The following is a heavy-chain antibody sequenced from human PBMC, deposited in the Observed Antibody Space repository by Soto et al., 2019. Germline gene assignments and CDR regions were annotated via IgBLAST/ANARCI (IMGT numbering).Heavy chain of an antibody. CDR3: TGEVASGY. J-gene: IGHJ4*02. V-gene: IGHV3-30*03. Sequence: QVQLVESGGGVVQPGRSLRLSCAVSGFTVSTYGMHWVRQAPGKGPEWVAVISRDGGTKYYADSVKGRFTISRDNSRNTLFLKMNSLRGDDMAVYYCTGEVASGYWGQGTLVTVSS. CDR1: GFTVSTYG. CDR2: ISRDGGTK. D-gene: IGHD2-8*02.